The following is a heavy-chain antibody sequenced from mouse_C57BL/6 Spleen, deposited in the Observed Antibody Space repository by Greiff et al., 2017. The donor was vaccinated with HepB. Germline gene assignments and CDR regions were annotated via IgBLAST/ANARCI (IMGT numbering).Heavy chain of an antibody. CDR3: TRAYYGNFAY. V-gene: IGHV1-15*01. CDR2: IDPETGGT. CDR1: GYTFTDYE. Sequence: QVQLQQSGAELVRPGASVTLSCKASGYTFTDYEMHWVKQTPVHGLEWIGAIDPETGGTAYNQKFKGKAILTADKSSSTAYMELRSLTSEDSAVYYCTRAYYGNFAYWGQGTLVTVAA. J-gene: IGHJ3*01. D-gene: IGHD2-10*01.